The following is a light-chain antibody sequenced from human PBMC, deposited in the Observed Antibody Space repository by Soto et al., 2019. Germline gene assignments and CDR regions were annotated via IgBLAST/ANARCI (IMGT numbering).Light chain of an antibody. CDR2: DVS. V-gene: IGLV2-14*03. CDR1: SSDVGGYNY. J-gene: IGLJ1*01. Sequence: QSALTQPACVSGSPGQSITVSCTGTSSDVGGYNYVSWYQQHPGKAPKLMIYDVSNRPSGVSNRFSGSKSGNTASLTISGLQAEDEADYYCSSYTSSSLHVFGTATKVTVL. CDR3: SSYTSSSLHV.